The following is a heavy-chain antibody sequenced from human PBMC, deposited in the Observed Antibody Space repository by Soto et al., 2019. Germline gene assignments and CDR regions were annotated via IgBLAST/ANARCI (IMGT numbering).Heavy chain of an antibody. D-gene: IGHD5-12*01. Sequence: GGSLRLSCAASGFTFSSYGIHWVRQAPGKGLEWVAVIWYDGSDKYYADSVKGRFTISRDNSKNTLYLQMNSLRAEDTAVYYCARARGVGRDGYNLAGFDYWGQGTLVPVSS. CDR3: ARARGVGRDGYNLAGFDY. CDR2: IWYDGSDK. CDR1: GFTFSSYG. J-gene: IGHJ4*02. V-gene: IGHV3-33*01.